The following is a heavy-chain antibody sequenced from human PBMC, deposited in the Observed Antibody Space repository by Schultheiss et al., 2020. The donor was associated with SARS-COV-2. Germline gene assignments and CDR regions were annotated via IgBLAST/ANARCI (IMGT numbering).Heavy chain of an antibody. CDR3: ARDQPGWGTSD. CDR2: IYYSGST. CDR1: GGSISSSSYY. J-gene: IGHJ4*02. D-gene: IGHD6-19*01. V-gene: IGHV4-31*03. Sequence: SQTLSLTCTVSGGSISSSSYYWGWIRQHPGKGLEWIGYIYYSGSTNYNPSLKSRVTMSVDTSKNQFSLKLSSVTAADTAVYYCARDQPGWGTSDWGQGSLVTVSS.